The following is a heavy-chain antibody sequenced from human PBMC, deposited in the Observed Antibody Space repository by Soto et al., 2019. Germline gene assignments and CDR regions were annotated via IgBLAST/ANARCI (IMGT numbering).Heavy chain of an antibody. Sequence: QVQLVQSGAEVKKPGSSVKVSCKASGGTFSSYTISWVRRAPGQGLEWMGRIIPILGIANYAQKFQGRVTIPADKSASTAHMVLSSRRSEDTAVYYCARYAEYGGYTDPGYYYYYMDVWGKGTTVTVSS. CDR3: ARYAEYGGYTDPGYYYYYMDV. CDR2: IIPILGIA. V-gene: IGHV1-69*02. J-gene: IGHJ6*03. D-gene: IGHD5-12*01. CDR1: GGTFSSYT.